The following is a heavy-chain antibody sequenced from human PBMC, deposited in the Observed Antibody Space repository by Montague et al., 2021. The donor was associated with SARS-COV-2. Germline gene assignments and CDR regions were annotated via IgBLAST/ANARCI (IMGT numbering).Heavy chain of an antibody. CDR1: GGSISGYY. V-gene: IGHV4-34*01. CDR2: INDSGST. CDR3: ASLTLGYCSSTSCCSDWFDP. Sequence: SETLSLTCAVYGGSISGYYWSWIRQPPGKGLEWIGEINDSGSTNYNPSLKSRVTISVDTSKDQFSPKLSSVTAADTAVYYCASLTLGYCSSTSCCSDWFDPWGQGTLVAVSS. D-gene: IGHD2-2*01. J-gene: IGHJ5*02.